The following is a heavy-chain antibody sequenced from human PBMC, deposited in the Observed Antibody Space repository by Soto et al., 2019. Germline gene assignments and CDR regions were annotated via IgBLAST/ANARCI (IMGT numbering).Heavy chain of an antibody. Sequence: SETLSLTCAVSGGSISSGGYSWSWIRQPPGNGLEWIGYIYHSGSTYYNPSLKSRVTISVDRSKNQFSLKLSSVTAADTAVYYCARVQGGPYYFDYWGQGTLVTVSS. CDR2: IYHSGST. D-gene: IGHD3-16*01. V-gene: IGHV4-30-2*01. J-gene: IGHJ4*02. CDR1: GGSISSGGYS. CDR3: ARVQGGPYYFDY.